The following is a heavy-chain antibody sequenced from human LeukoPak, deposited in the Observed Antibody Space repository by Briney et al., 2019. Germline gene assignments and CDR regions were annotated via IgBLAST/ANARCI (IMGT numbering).Heavy chain of an antibody. CDR1: GGSISSSDYY. CDR3: AGARGWYSFDY. V-gene: IGHV4-39*01. D-gene: IGHD6-19*01. Sequence: SETLSLTCTVSGGSISSSDYYWGWIRQPPGKGLEWIGSIYYTGITYYNPSLKSRLTISVDTSKNHFSLKLSSVTAADTAVYYCAGARGWYSFDYWGQGTLVTVSS. J-gene: IGHJ4*02. CDR2: IYYTGIT.